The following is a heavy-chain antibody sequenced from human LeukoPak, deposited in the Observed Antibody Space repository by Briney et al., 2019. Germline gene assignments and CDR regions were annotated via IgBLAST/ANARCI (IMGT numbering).Heavy chain of an antibody. D-gene: IGHD2-2*02. V-gene: IGHV3-23*01. CDR2: ISGSGGST. J-gene: IGHJ1*01. CDR3: VKDGGYCSSTSCYTVPAQH. Sequence: GGSLRLSCAASGFTFNSYAMSWVRQAPGKGLEWVSAISGSGGSTYYADSVKGRFTISRDNSKYTLYLQVNSLRAEDTAVYYCVKDGGYCSSTSCYTVPAQHWGQGTLVTVSP. CDR1: GFTFNSYA.